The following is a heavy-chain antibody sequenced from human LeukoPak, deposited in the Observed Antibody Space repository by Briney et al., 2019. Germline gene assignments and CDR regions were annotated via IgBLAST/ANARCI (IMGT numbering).Heavy chain of an antibody. Sequence: GASVKVSCKASGGTFSSYAISWVRQAPGQGLEWMGGIIPISGTANYAQKFQGRVTITADESTSTAYMELSSLRSEDTAVYNCARDPRVVAAPTYYYYYGMDVWGQGTTVTVSS. J-gene: IGHJ6*02. CDR3: ARDPRVVAAPTYYYYYGMDV. CDR1: GGTFSSYA. V-gene: IGHV1-69*13. CDR2: IIPISGTA. D-gene: IGHD2-15*01.